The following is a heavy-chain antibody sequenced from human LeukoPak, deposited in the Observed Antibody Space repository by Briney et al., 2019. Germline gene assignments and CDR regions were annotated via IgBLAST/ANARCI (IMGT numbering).Heavy chain of an antibody. V-gene: IGHV3-30*02. J-gene: IGHJ4*02. CDR3: ARGDCSGDCYHPLYY. Sequence: SGGSLRLPCAVSGFTFSTYAMHWVRQAPGQGLDWVAFIRNDGSIKYYADSVKGRLTISRDNSKSTLYLQMNSLRTEDTAIYYCARGDCSGDCYHPLYYWGQGSLVTVSS. CDR2: IRNDGSIK. D-gene: IGHD2-21*02. CDR1: GFTFSTYA.